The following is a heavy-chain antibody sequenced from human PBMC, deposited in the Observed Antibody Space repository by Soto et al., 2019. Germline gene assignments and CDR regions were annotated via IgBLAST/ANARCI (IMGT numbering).Heavy chain of an antibody. J-gene: IGHJ6*02. V-gene: IGHV4-34*01. CDR3: ARVEIVVVPAARAYYCGMDV. CDR2: MNHSGST. D-gene: IGHD2-2*01. Sequence: QVQLQQWGAGLLKPSETLSLTCAVYGGSFSGYYWSWIRQPPGKGLEWIGEMNHSGSTNYNPSLKSRVTISVDTSKNQFPLKLSSVSAADTAVYYCARVEIVVVPAARAYYCGMDVWGQGTTVTVSS. CDR1: GGSFSGYY.